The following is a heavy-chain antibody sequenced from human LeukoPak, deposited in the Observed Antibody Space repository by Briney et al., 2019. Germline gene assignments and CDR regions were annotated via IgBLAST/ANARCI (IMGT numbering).Heavy chain of an antibody. CDR3: ARDRCSGGGCYFYYMDV. D-gene: IGHD2-15*01. CDR1: GFTVSINS. Sequence: GGSLRLSCTVSGFTVSINSMSWVRQAPGKGLEWVSFIYSGGNTHYSDSVKGRFTISRDKAKNSLYLQMNSLSAEDTAVYYCARDRCSGGGCYFYYMDVWGKGTTVAISS. J-gene: IGHJ6*03. CDR2: IYSGGNT. V-gene: IGHV3-53*01.